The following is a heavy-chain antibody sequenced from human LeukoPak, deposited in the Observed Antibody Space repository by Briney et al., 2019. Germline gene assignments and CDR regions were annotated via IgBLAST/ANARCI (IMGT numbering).Heavy chain of an antibody. CDR2: ISWDGGST. J-gene: IGHJ4*02. CDR3: AKDILARDDSSGYYYVSGFDY. D-gene: IGHD3-22*01. V-gene: IGHV3-43*01. Sequence: GGSLRLSCAASGFTFSSYSMNWVRQAPGKGLEWVSLISWDGGSTYYADSVKGRFTISRDNSKNSLYLQMNSLRTEDTALYYCAKDILARDDSSGYYYVSGFDYWGQGTLVTVSS. CDR1: GFTFSSYS.